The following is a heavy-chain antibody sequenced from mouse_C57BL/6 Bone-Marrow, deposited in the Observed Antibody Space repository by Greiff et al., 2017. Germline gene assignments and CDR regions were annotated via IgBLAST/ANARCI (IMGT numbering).Heavy chain of an antibody. V-gene: IGHV14-4*01. Sequence: EVQLQQSGAELVRPGASVKLSCTASGFNIKDDYMHWVKQRPEQGLEWIGWIDPENGDTAYASKFQGKATITADTSSNTAYLQLSSLTSEDTAVYYCATYEAMDDWGQGTSVTVSA. J-gene: IGHJ4*01. CDR2: IDPENGDT. CDR3: ATYEAMDD. CDR1: GFNIKDDY. D-gene: IGHD2-12*01.